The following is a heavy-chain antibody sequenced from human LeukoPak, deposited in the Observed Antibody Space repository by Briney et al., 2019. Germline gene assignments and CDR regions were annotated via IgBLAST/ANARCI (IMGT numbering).Heavy chain of an antibody. J-gene: IGHJ4*02. CDR1: GDSDDSIKSSSYY. Sequence: PSETLSLTCTVSGDSDDSIKSSSYYWAWIRLPPGKGLEWVGSIYYDGSTYYNPSIRGRVTISVDTSKSQFSVKLNSVTAADTAMYYCGRRGHLHRPFWGQGTLVTVSS. CDR2: IYYDGST. V-gene: IGHV4-39*01. D-gene: IGHD3/OR15-3a*01. CDR3: GRRGHLHRPF.